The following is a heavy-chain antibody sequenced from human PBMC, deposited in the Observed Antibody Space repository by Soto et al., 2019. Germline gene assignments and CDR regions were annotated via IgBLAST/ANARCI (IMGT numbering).Heavy chain of an antibody. J-gene: IGHJ4*02. CDR1: GFTFSSYA. D-gene: IGHD6-6*01. CDR2: ISGSGGST. CDR3: AKHSGYSSSSLRATTHFDY. Sequence: PGGSLRLSXAASGFTFSSYAMSWVRQAPGKGLEWVSAISGSGGSTYYADSVKGRFTISRDNSKNTLYLQMNSLRAEDTAVYYCAKHSGYSSSSLRATTHFDYWGQGTLVTVSS. V-gene: IGHV3-23*01.